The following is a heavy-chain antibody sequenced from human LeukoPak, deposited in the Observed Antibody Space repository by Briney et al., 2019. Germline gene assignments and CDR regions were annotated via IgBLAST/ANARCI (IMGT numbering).Heavy chain of an antibody. V-gene: IGHV3-15*07. CDR2: IKRKTDGGTT. CDR3: AKLPLKLGSTSYCFDY. Sequence: GGSLRLSCAASGFSFSNAWMNWVRQAPGKGLEWVGHIKRKTDGGTTDYAAPVKGRFTISRDDSKNTLYLQMNSLKTDDTAVYYCAKLPLKLGSTSYCFDYWGQGTLVTVSS. J-gene: IGHJ4*02. CDR1: GFSFSNAW. D-gene: IGHD2-2*01.